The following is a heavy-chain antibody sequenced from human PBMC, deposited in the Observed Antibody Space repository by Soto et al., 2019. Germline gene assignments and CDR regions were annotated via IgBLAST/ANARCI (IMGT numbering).Heavy chain of an antibody. V-gene: IGHV4-30-2*05. J-gene: IGHJ3*02. CDR2: IYHSGST. CDR1: GGSISSGGYS. CDR3: ARIPTLRIAAYAFDI. D-gene: IGHD6-13*01. Sequence: SETLSLTCAVSGGSISSGGYSWSWIRQPPGKGLEWIGYIYHSGSTYYNPSLKSRVTISVDTSKNQFSLKLSSVTAADTAVYYCARIPTLRIAAYAFDIWGQGTMVTVS.